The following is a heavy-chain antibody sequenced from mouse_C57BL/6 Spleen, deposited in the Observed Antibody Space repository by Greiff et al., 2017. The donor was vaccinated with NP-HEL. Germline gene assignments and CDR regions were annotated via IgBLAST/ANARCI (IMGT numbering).Heavy chain of an antibody. Sequence: VQLQQPGTELVKPGASVKLSCKASGYTFTSYWMHWVKQRPGQGLEWIGNINPSNGGTNYNEKFKSKATLTVDKSSSTAYMQLSSLTSEDSAVYYCARYGYGEGYYFDYWGQGTTLTVSS. CDR3: ARYGYGEGYYFDY. CDR1: GYTFTSYW. V-gene: IGHV1-53*01. CDR2: INPSNGGT. D-gene: IGHD2-2*01. J-gene: IGHJ2*01.